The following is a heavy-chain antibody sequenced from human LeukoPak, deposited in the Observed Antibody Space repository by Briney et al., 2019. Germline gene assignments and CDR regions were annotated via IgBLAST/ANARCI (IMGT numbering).Heavy chain of an antibody. CDR2: IYSGGST. CDR3: ASLSLGHY. V-gene: IGHV3-53*01. CDR1: GFTVSNNY. D-gene: IGHD6-6*01. Sequence: GGSLRLSCAASGFTVSNNYMSWVRQAPGKGLEWVSVIYSGGSTYYADSVKGRFTISRDTSKDTLSLQMSSLRAEDTAVYYCASLSLGHYWGQGTLVTVSS. J-gene: IGHJ4*02.